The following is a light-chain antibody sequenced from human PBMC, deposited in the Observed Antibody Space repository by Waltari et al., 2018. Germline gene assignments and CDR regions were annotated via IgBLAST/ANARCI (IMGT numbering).Light chain of an antibody. Sequence: DIVMTQFPDSLAVSLGERATINCKSSQSVLYRSNNKEYLAWYQQKPGQPAKLLIYWASTRESGVPDRFSGSGSGTDFTLTISSLQAEDVAVYYCQQYYSTPLTFGGGTKVEIK. V-gene: IGKV4-1*01. CDR2: WAS. J-gene: IGKJ4*01. CDR1: QSVLYRSNNKEY. CDR3: QQYYSTPLT.